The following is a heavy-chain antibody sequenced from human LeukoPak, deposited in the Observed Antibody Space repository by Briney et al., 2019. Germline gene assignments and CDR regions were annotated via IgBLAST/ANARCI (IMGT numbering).Heavy chain of an antibody. CDR3: ARATERVLLWFGKKYYFDY. CDR2: MNPNSGNT. V-gene: IGHV1-8*01. J-gene: IGHJ4*02. Sequence: ASVKVSCKASGYTFTSYDINWVRQATGQGLEWMGWMNPNSGNTGYPQKFQGRVTMTRNTSISTAYMELSGLRSEDTAVYYCARATERVLLWFGKKYYFDYWGQGTLVTVSS. CDR1: GYTFTSYD. D-gene: IGHD3-10*01.